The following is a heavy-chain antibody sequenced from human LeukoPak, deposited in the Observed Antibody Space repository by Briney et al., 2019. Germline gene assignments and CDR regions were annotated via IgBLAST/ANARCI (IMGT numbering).Heavy chain of an antibody. CDR2: IYSGGNT. CDR3: ARITVTQFDP. J-gene: IGHJ5*02. CDR1: GFTVSNKY. V-gene: IGHV3-66*01. Sequence: GGSLRLSCAASGFTVSNKYMSWVRQAPGKGLEWVSVIYSGGNTYYADSVKGRFTISRDNSKNTVYLQMNSLRGEDTAVYYCARITVTQFDPWGQGTLVAVSS. D-gene: IGHD4-11*01.